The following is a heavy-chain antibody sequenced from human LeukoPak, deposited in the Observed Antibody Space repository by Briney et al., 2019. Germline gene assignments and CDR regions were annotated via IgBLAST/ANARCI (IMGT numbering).Heavy chain of an antibody. CDR2: IYHSGSV. V-gene: IGHV4-38-2*02. CDR3: AKSNGYGLVDI. CDR1: DYSISSGYY. D-gene: IGHD3-10*01. Sequence: SETLSLTCSVSDYSISSGYYWGWIRQPPGKGLEWIGSMEWIGSIYHSGSVYYNPSLKSRVTISVDTSKNQFSLKLSSVTAADTAVYYCAKSNGYGLVDIWGQGTMVTVSS. J-gene: IGHJ3*02.